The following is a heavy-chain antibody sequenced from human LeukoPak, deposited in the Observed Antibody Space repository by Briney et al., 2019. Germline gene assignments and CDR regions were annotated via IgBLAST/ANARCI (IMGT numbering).Heavy chain of an antibody. CDR2: IIPIFGTA. CDR3: ARRGVEAAGIRYYYYGMDV. J-gene: IGHJ6*02. D-gene: IGHD6-13*01. CDR1: GGTFSSYA. Sequence: SVKVSCKASGGTFSSYAISWERQAPGQGLEWMGGIIPIFGTANYAQKFQGRVTITADESTSTAYMELSSLRSDDTAVYYCARRGVEAAGIRYYYYGMDVWGQGTTVTVSS. V-gene: IGHV1-69*13.